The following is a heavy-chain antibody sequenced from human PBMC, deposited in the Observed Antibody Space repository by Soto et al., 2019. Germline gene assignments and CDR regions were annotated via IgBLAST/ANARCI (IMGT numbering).Heavy chain of an antibody. D-gene: IGHD5-12*01. CDR3: ARSSGYDYAISPFDY. Sequence: SETLSLTCTVSGGSISSAGYYWSWIRQHPGKGLEWIGYIYYSGSTYYNPSLKSRVTISVDTSKNQFSLKLSSVTAADTAVYYCARSSGYDYAISPFDYWGQGTLVTVSS. V-gene: IGHV4-31*03. J-gene: IGHJ4*02. CDR1: GGSISSAGYY. CDR2: IYYSGST.